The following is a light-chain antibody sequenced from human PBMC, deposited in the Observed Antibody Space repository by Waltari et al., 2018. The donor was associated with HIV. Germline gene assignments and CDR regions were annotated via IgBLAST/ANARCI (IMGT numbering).Light chain of an antibody. Sequence: EIVLTPSPGPLSLSPVERATLSCRASQSVRTASLAWSQQKPGQTPRLLIFGASSRAPGITDRFSGSGAVTDFILTISRLEPEDCAVYYCQQYAASPLTFGGGTKVEIK. CDR1: QSVRTAS. CDR2: GAS. V-gene: IGKV3-20*01. J-gene: IGKJ4*01. CDR3: QQYAASPLT.